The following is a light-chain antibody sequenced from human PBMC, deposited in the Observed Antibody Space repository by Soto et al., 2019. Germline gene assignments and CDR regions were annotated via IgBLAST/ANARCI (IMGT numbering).Light chain of an antibody. CDR3: QQRSNWPSLT. V-gene: IGKV3-11*01. Sequence: EIVLTQSPGTLSLSPGERATLSCRASQSVSSYLAWYQQKPGQAPRLLIYDASNRATGIPARFSGSGSGTDFTLTISSLEPEDFAVHYCQQRSNWPSLTLGGGTKVEIK. CDR1: QSVSSY. CDR2: DAS. J-gene: IGKJ4*01.